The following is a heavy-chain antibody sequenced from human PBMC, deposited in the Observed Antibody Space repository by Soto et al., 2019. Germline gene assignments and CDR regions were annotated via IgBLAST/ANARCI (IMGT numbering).Heavy chain of an antibody. Sequence: QLQLQESGPGLVKPSETPSLTCTVSGASISSRSYYWGWIRQPPGMGLEYIATIYFNGSTYYNSSLKSRITISVDMSKTQFSLKVNSVTAADTAVYFCASTGYASGFRVPIYYWGQGTLLTVSS. CDR1: GASISSRSYY. J-gene: IGHJ4*02. CDR3: ASTGYASGFRVPIYY. V-gene: IGHV4-39*01. CDR2: IYFNGST. D-gene: IGHD2-2*01.